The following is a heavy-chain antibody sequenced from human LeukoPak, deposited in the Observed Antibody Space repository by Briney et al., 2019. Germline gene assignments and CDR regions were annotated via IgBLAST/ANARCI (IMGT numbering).Heavy chain of an antibody. Sequence: GGSLRLSCAASGFTFGSYSMTWVRQAPGKGLEWVSTISGSSDGRYYADSVKGRFTISRDNLKNTVYLQMSSLRAQDTAIFFCAKVVGYCSASSCSRQYFDSWGQGTRVTVSS. CDR1: GFTFGSYS. V-gene: IGHV3-23*01. J-gene: IGHJ4*02. CDR2: ISGSSDGR. CDR3: AKVVGYCSASSCSRQYFDS. D-gene: IGHD2-15*01.